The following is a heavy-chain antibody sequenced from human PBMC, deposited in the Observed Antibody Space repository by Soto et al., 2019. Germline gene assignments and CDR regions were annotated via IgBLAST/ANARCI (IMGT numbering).Heavy chain of an antibody. CDR2: IYWDDDK. CDR3: AHSGLYDSLTGYYLLTRTPFDY. CDR1: GFSLSTSGVG. D-gene: IGHD3-9*01. V-gene: IGHV2-5*02. J-gene: IGHJ4*02. Sequence: QITLKESGPTLVKPTQTLTLTCTFSGFSLSTSGVGVGWIRQPPGKALEWLALIYWDDDKRYSPSLKSRLTITEDTSKNQVVLTMHNMDPVDTATYYCAHSGLYDSLTGYYLLTRTPFDYWGQGTLVTVSS.